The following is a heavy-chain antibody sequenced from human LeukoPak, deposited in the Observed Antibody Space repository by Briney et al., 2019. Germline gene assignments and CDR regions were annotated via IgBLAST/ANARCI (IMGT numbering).Heavy chain of an antibody. V-gene: IGHV3-30*18. Sequence: WGSLRLSCAASGFTFSSYWMHWVRQAPGKGLEWVAVISYDGSNKYYADSVKGRFTISRDNSKNTLYLQMNSLRAEDTAVYYCAKDPVRDIVLMVYALWGQGTLVTVSS. CDR1: GFTFSSYW. CDR3: AKDPVRDIVLMVYAL. D-gene: IGHD2-8*01. J-gene: IGHJ4*02. CDR2: ISYDGSNK.